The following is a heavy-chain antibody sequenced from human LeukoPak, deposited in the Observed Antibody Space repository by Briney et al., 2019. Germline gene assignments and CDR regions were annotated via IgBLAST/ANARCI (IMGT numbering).Heavy chain of an antibody. CDR2: IYHSGST. CDR1: GGSISSSNW. CDR3: ARGRSGSWYQFDY. V-gene: IGHV4-4*02. D-gene: IGHD6-13*01. Sequence: PSETLSLTCAVSGGSISSSNWWSWVRQPPGKGLEWIGEIYHSGSTNYNPSLKSRVTISVDTSKNQFSLKLSSVTAADTAVYYCARGRSGSWYQFDYWGQGTLVTVSS. J-gene: IGHJ4*02.